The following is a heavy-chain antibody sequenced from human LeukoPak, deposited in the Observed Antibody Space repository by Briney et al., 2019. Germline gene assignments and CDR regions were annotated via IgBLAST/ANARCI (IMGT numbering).Heavy chain of an antibody. CDR1: GFTFSSYA. V-gene: IGHV3-23*01. Sequence: QPGGSLRLSCAASGFTFSSYAMSWVRQAPGKGLEWASAISGSGGSTYYADSVKGRFTISRDNSKNTLYLQMNSLRAEDTAVYYCAKDHGLYYGSGSYYRYWYFDLWGRGTLVTVSS. CDR3: AKDHGLYYGSGSYYRYWYFDL. D-gene: IGHD3-10*01. CDR2: ISGSGGST. J-gene: IGHJ2*01.